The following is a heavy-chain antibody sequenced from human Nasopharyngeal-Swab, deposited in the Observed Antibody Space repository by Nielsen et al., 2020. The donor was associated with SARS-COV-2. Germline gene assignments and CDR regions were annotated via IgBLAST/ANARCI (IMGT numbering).Heavy chain of an antibody. CDR3: ASCSSTSYPPKYYYMDV. CDR2: ISAYNGNT. D-gene: IGHD2-2*01. J-gene: IGHJ6*03. V-gene: IGHV1-18*01. Sequence: WVRQAPGQGLEWMGWISAYNGNTNYAQKLQGRVTMTTDTSTSTAYMELRSLRSDDTAVYYCASCSSTSYPPKYYYMDVWGKGTTVTVSS.